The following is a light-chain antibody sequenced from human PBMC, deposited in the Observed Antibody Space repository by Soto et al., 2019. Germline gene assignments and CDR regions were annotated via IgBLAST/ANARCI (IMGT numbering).Light chain of an antibody. CDR1: RGHSTYD. V-gene: IGLV4-69*01. CDR2: LNNDGSH. CDR3: QTWGTGVVV. J-gene: IGLJ2*01. Sequence: QPVLTQSPSASASLGASVKLTCTLSRGHSTYDIAWHQQRPEKGPRYLMKLNNDGSHIRGDGIPDRFSGSSSGAERYLTISSLQSEDEADYYCQTWGTGVVVFGGGTKLTVL.